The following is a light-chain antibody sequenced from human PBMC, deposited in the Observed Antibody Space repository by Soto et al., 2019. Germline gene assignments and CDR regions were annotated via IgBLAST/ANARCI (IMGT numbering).Light chain of an antibody. CDR3: QQYGRSPPYT. CDR2: GSS. Sequence: EVVLTQSPGTLSLSPGERATLSCRASENVSNNYLAWYQQKPGQAPRLLIFGSSDRAAGIPDRFSGSGSGTDFTLTISRLEPEDFAVYYWQQYGRSPPYTFGQGTKLEIK. CDR1: ENVSNNY. V-gene: IGKV3-20*01. J-gene: IGKJ2*01.